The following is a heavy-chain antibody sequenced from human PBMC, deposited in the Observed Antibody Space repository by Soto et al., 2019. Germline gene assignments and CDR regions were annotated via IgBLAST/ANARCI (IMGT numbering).Heavy chain of an antibody. V-gene: IGHV4-4*02. CDR1: SGSISSSNW. Sequence: SETLSLTCAVSSGSISSSNWWSWVRQPPGKGLEWIGEIYHSGSTNYNPSLKSRVTISVDKSKNQFSLKLSSVTAADTAVYYCARVPGQGPGPPLGFDYWGQGTLVTVSS. CDR3: ARVPGQGPGPPLGFDY. J-gene: IGHJ4*02. D-gene: IGHD3-16*01. CDR2: IYHSGST.